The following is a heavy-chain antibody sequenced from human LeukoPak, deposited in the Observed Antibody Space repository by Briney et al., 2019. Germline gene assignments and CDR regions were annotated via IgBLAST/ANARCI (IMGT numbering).Heavy chain of an antibody. CDR1: GGSISSGNYY. D-gene: IGHD6-6*01. CDR2: IFYLGNT. Sequence: PSQTLSLTCTVSGGSISSGNYYWSWIRQPPGKGLEWIGYIFYLGNTYYTPSLKSRVTISVDTSKNQFSLKPSSVTAADTAVYYCARKYPDHWFDPWGQGTLVTVSS. J-gene: IGHJ5*02. V-gene: IGHV4-30-4*01. CDR3: ARKYPDHWFDP.